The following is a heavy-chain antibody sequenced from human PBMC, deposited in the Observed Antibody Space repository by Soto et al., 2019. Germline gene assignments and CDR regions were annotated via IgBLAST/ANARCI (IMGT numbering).Heavy chain of an antibody. CDR2: IWYDGSNK. D-gene: IGHD5-18*01. J-gene: IGHJ4*02. Sequence: LRLSCAASGFTFSSYGMHWVRQAPGKGLEWVAVIWYDGSNKYYADSVKGRFTISRDNSKNTLYLQMNSLRAEDTAVYYCARPVDQAMVTLGIDYWGPGTLVTVSS. CDR3: ARPVDQAMVTLGIDY. CDR1: GFTFSSYG. V-gene: IGHV3-33*01.